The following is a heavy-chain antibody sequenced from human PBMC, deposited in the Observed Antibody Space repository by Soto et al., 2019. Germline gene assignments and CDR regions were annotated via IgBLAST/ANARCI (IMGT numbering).Heavy chain of an antibody. CDR1: GGSISSSSYY. CDR3: AINGVDGSGSYYRSFDY. Sequence: SETLSLTCTVSGGSISSSSYYWGWIRQPPGKGLEWIGSIYYSGSTYYNPSLKSRVTISVDTSKNQFSLKLSSVTAADTAVYYCAINGVDGSGSYYRSFDYWGQGTLVTVSS. D-gene: IGHD3-10*01. J-gene: IGHJ4*02. CDR2: IYYSGST. V-gene: IGHV4-39*01.